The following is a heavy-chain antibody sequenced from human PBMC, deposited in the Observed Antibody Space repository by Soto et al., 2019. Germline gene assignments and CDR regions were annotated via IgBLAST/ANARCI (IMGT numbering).Heavy chain of an antibody. J-gene: IGHJ4*02. D-gene: IGHD3-9*01. V-gene: IGHV3-9*01. Sequence: EVQLVESGGGWVQPGRSLSLSCAASGFTFNEHAMHWVRQGPGKGLEWVAGISGKSGSAGYADSVKGRFTISRDNAKNSLSLQMNSLRADDTAIYYCGKARYLLVDQPLYFESWGQGTLVTVSS. CDR3: GKARYLLVDQPLYFES. CDR1: GFTFNEHA. CDR2: ISGKSGSA.